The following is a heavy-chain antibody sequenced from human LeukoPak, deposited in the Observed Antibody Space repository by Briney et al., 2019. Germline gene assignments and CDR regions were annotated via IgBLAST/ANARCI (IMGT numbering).Heavy chain of an antibody. J-gene: IGHJ5*02. V-gene: IGHV1-69*13. CDR2: IIPILGTA. CDR1: GGTFSSYA. D-gene: IGHD3-10*01. Sequence: SVKVSCKASGGTFSSYAISWVRQAPGQGLEWMGGIIPILGTANYAQKFQGRVTITADESTSTAYMELSSLRSEDTAVYYCARKAGSGSYYIDWFDPWGQGTLVTVSS. CDR3: ARKAGSGSYYIDWFDP.